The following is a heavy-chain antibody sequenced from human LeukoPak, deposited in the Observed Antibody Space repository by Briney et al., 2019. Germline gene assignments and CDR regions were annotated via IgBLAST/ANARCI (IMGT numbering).Heavy chain of an antibody. V-gene: IGHV4-59*01. CDR2: IYYSGSS. CDR3: AREGRDLDY. Sequence: PSETLSLTCTVSGVSINGYYWSWIRQPPGKGLEWIGYIYYSGSSNNNPSLKSRVTISVDTSKNQFSLKLSSVTAADTAVYFCAREGRDLDYWGQGALVTVSS. CDR1: GVSINGYY. J-gene: IGHJ4*02.